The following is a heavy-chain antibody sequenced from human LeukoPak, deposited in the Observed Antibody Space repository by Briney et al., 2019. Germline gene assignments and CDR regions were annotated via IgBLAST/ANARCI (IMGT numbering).Heavy chain of an antibody. J-gene: IGHJ4*02. CDR1: GFTFSSYG. V-gene: IGHV3-30*02. D-gene: IGHD3-10*01. CDR2: IRYDGSNK. CDR3: AKDQKYYGSGSYSFDY. Sequence: GGSLRLSCAASGFTFSSYGMHWVRQAPGKGLEWVAFIRYDGSNKYYADSVKGRFTISRDNSKNTLYLQMNSLRAEDTAVYYCAKDQKYYGSGSYSFDYWGQGTLVTVSS.